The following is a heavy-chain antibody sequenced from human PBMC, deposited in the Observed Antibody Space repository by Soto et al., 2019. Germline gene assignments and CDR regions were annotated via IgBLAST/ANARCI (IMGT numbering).Heavy chain of an antibody. CDR1: EFTFTSYE. Sequence: EVQLVESGGGLVQPGGSLRLSCVASEFTFTSYEMNWVRQAPGKGLEWVSYISSSGTTIYYRDSVKGRSTISRDNAKKSLYLQMNSLRAEDTAVYYCVRFGGAAAGPGDYWGQGTLVTVSS. CDR3: VRFGGAAAGPGDY. J-gene: IGHJ4*02. V-gene: IGHV3-48*03. D-gene: IGHD6-13*01. CDR2: ISSSGTTI.